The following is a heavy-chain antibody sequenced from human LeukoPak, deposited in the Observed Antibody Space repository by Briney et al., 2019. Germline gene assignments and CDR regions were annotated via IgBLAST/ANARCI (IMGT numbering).Heavy chain of an antibody. CDR1: GDSISSSDFH. CDR2: IFDTYSA. D-gene: IGHD3-22*01. Sequence: SETLSLTCTVSGDSISSSDFHWGRIRQPPGKGLEWIGSIFDTYSAYYNPSLKSRVTISVDTSKNQFSLKLRSVTAADTAAYYCARVHHYSDRGSPFDYWGQGTLVSVSS. V-gene: IGHV4-39*07. J-gene: IGHJ4*02. CDR3: ARVHHYSDRGSPFDY.